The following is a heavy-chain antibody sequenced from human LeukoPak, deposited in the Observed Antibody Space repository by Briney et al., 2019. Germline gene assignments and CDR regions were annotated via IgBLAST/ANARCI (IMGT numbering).Heavy chain of an antibody. J-gene: IGHJ4*02. V-gene: IGHV1-2*06. CDR1: GYTLTGYY. D-gene: IGHD1-26*01. Sequence: ASVKVSCKASGYTLTGYYMHWVRQAPGQGLEWMGRINPNSGGTNYAQKFQGRVTMTRDTSISTAYMELSRLRSDDTAVYYCARMVGATAYYFDYWGQGTLVTVSS. CDR3: ARMVGATAYYFDY. CDR2: INPNSGGT.